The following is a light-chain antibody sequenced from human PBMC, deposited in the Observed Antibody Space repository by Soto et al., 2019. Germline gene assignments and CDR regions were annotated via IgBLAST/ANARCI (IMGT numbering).Light chain of an antibody. J-gene: IGLJ3*02. V-gene: IGLV2-14*03. CDR3: SSFTTTNGHWV. Sequence: QSVLTQPASVSGSPGQSITISCAGTSRDIGAYDYVSWYRQHPGKAPEVIIYDFVNRPSGVSNRISAAKSGNAASLTISGLQAEDEADYYCSSFTTTNGHWVFGGGTKVTVL. CDR1: SRDIGAYDY. CDR2: DFV.